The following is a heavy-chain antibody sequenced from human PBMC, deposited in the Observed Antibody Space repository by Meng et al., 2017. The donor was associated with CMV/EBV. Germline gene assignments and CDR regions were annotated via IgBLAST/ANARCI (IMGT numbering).Heavy chain of an antibody. J-gene: IGHJ5*02. CDR2: IIPIFGTA. CDR1: GGTFSSYA. CDR3: ARVRHGGGYQRQTNWFDP. D-gene: IGHD2-2*01. Sequence: SVKVSCKASGGTFSSYAISWVRQAPGQGLEWMGGIIPIFGTANYAQKFQGRVTITTDESTSTAYVELRSLRSDDTAVYYCARVRHGGGYQRQTNWFDPWGQGTLVTVS. V-gene: IGHV1-69*05.